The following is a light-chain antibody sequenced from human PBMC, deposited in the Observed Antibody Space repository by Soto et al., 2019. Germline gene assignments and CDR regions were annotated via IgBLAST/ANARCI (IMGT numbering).Light chain of an antibody. Sequence: QSVLTQPPSASGTPGQRVTISCSGSNSNIGSNTVNWYQQLPGTASKLLIYYDNLRPSGVPDRISGSKSATSASLVTSGLPSDAEADYYCAACDDSLNGRVFGTGTKLTVL. J-gene: IGLJ1*01. V-gene: IGLV1-44*01. CDR1: NSNIGSNT. CDR3: AACDDSLNGRV. CDR2: YDN.